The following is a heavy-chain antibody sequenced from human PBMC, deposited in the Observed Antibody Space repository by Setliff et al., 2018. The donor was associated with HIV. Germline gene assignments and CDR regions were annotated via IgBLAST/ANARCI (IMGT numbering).Heavy chain of an antibody. V-gene: IGHV7-4-1*02. CDR1: GYTFTSYA. J-gene: IGHJ5*02. D-gene: IGHD3-9*01. CDR2: ISTNSGNP. CDR3: ARDRPRNFDWSGNWFDP. Sequence: ASVKVSCKASGYTFTSYAMNWVRQAPGQGLEWMGWISTNSGNPTYAQGFTGRFVFSLDTSVSTAYLQISSLKAEDTAVYYCARDRPRNFDWSGNWFDPWGQGTLVTVSS.